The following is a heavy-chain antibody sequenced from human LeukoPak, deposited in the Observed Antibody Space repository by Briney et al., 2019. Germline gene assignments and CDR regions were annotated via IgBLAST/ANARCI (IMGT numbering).Heavy chain of an antibody. D-gene: IGHD5-12*01. Sequence: PSETLSLTCAVYGGSFSGYYWSWIRQPPGKGLEWIGEINHSGSTNYNPSLKSRVTISVDTSKNQFSLKLSSVTAADTAVYYCARGGWIIPKCHFDYWGQGTLVTVSS. V-gene: IGHV4-34*01. J-gene: IGHJ4*02. CDR1: GGSFSGYY. CDR2: INHSGST. CDR3: ARGGWIIPKCHFDY.